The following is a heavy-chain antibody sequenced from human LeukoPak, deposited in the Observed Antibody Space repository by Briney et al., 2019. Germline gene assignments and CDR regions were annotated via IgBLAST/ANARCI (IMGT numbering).Heavy chain of an antibody. CDR3: TTCGVTTFFEKGAFDI. J-gene: IGHJ3*02. Sequence: GGSLRLSCAASGFTFSNAWMSWVRQAPGKGLEWVGRIKSKTDGGTTDYAATVKGRFTISRDDSKNTLYLQMNSLKTEDTAVYYSTTCGVTTFFEKGAFDIWGQGTMVTVSS. D-gene: IGHD4-17*01. CDR2: IKSKTDGGTT. CDR1: GFTFSNAW. V-gene: IGHV3-15*01.